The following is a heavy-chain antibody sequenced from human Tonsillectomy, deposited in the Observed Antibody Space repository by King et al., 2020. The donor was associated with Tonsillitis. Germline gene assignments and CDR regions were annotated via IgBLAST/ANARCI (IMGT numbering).Heavy chain of an antibody. D-gene: IGHD6-13*01. CDR1: GFTFSSYA. J-gene: IGHJ4*02. CDR2: ISGSGGST. CDR3: ATALLAAAGTGYYFDY. Sequence: VQLVESGGGLVQPGGSLRLSCAASGFTFSSYAMSWVRQAPGKGLEWVSEISGSGGSTYYADSVKVRFTISRDNSKNTLYLQMNSLRAEDTAVYYCATALLAAAGTGYYFDYWGQGTLVTVSS. V-gene: IGHV3-23*04.